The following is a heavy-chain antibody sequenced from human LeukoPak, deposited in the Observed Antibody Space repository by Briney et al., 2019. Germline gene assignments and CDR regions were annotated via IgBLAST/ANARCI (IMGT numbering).Heavy chain of an antibody. J-gene: IGHJ4*02. D-gene: IGHD5-12*01. CDR2: ISAYNGNT. CDR3: ARGRGYSGYSYYFDY. Sequence: ASVKVSCKASGHTFTSYGISWVRQAPGQGLEWMGWISAYNGNTNYAQKLQGRVTMTTDTSTSTAYMELRSLRSDDTAVYYCARGRGYSGYSYYFDYWGQGTLVTVSS. CDR1: GHTFTSYG. V-gene: IGHV1-18*04.